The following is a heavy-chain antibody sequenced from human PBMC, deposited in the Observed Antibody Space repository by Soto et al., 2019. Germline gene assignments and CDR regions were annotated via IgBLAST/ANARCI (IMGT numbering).Heavy chain of an antibody. CDR3: AKHASIYGDYPAVVDY. Sequence: EVQLLASGGGLVQPGGSLRLSCAASGFTFSSYAMSWVRQAPGKGLEWVSAISGSGGSTYYADSVKGRFTISRDNSKNTLYLQMNSMGAEDTAVYYCAKHASIYGDYPAVVDYWGQGTLVTVSS. CDR1: GFTFSSYA. J-gene: IGHJ4*02. V-gene: IGHV3-23*01. D-gene: IGHD4-17*01. CDR2: ISGSGGST.